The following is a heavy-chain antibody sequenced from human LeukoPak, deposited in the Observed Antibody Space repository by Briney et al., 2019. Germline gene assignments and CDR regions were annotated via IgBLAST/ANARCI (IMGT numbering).Heavy chain of an antibody. CDR3: ATDVPAVTIFGY. J-gene: IGHJ4*02. Sequence: GGSLRLSCAASGFTFSSYGMHWIRQAPGKGLEWVAVIWHDGSNKYYVDSVKGRFTISRDNSRNTLYLQMNSLRAEDTAVYYCATDVPAVTIFGYWGQGTLVTVSS. V-gene: IGHV3-33*01. CDR1: GFTFSSYG. D-gene: IGHD2-2*01. CDR2: IWHDGSNK.